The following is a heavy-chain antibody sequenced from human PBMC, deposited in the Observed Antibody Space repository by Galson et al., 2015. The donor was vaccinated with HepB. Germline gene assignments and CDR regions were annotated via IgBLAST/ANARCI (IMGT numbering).Heavy chain of an antibody. J-gene: IGHJ4*02. Sequence: SLRLSCAASGFTFSSYAMSWVRQAPGKGLEWVSAISGSGGSTYYADSVKGRFTISRDNSKNTLHLQMNSLRAEDTAVYYCAKARTIFGVVIPLWGQGTLVTVSS. CDR3: AKARTIFGVVIPL. CDR1: GFTFSSYA. D-gene: IGHD3-3*01. CDR2: ISGSGGST. V-gene: IGHV3-23*01.